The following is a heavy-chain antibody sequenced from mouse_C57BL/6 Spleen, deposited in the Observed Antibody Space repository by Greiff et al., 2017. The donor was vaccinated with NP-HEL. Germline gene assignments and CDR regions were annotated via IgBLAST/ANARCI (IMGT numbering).Heavy chain of an antibody. J-gene: IGHJ4*01. D-gene: IGHD2-2*01. Sequence: EVQLQQSGPELVKPGASVKISCKASGYTFTDYYMNWVKQSHGKSLEWIGDINPNNGGTSYNQKFKGKATLTVDKSSSTAYMELRSLTSEDSAVYYCARWGYDEAMDYWGQGTSVTVSS. CDR3: ARWGYDEAMDY. CDR1: GYTFTDYY. CDR2: INPNNGGT. V-gene: IGHV1-26*01.